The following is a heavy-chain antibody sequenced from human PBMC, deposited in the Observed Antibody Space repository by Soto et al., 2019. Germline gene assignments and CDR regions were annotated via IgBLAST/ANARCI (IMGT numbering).Heavy chain of an antibody. CDR3: ARVHCSSTSCYFDY. V-gene: IGHV4-34*01. CDR2: INHSGST. Sequence: SETLSLTCAVYGGSFSGYYWSWIRQPPGKGLEWIGEINHSGSTNYNPSLKSRVTISVDTSKNQFSLKLSSVTAADTAVYYCARVHCSSTSCYFDYWGQGTLVTVSS. J-gene: IGHJ4*02. D-gene: IGHD2-2*01. CDR1: GGSFSGYY.